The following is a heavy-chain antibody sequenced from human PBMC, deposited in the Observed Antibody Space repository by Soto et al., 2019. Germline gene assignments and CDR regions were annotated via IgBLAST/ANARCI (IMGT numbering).Heavy chain of an antibody. Sequence: PSETLSLTCTVTGGTLSGYYWTWIRQSAGGGLEWIGRIYSSVSTNYNPSLKSRVTISLDTSMSHFSLRLRSVSAADTAVYYCARGKRFSDWFDPWGQGTLVTVSS. CDR2: IYSSVST. D-gene: IGHD3-3*01. CDR3: ARGKRFSDWFDP. CDR1: GGTLSGYY. J-gene: IGHJ5*02. V-gene: IGHV4-4*07.